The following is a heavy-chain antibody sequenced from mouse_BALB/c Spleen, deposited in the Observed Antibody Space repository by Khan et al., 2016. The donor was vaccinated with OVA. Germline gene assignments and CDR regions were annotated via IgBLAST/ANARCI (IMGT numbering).Heavy chain of an antibody. CDR2: ISGDSSTI. D-gene: IGHD1-1*01. CDR1: GFTFSNFG. J-gene: IGHJ2*01. V-gene: IGHV5-17*02. CDR3: ARSFFYGDYFDQ. Sequence: EVQVVESGGGLVQPGGSRKLSCVASGFTFSNFGMHWVRQAPEKGLEWVAYISGDSSTIYYTDTVKGRFTISRDNPKHTLFLQLTSLGSDDMAMYYCARSFFYGDYFDQWGQGTTLTVSS.